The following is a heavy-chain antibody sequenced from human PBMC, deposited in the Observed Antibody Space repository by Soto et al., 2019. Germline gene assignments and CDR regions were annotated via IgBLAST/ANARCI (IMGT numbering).Heavy chain of an antibody. CDR1: GGSISSYY. V-gene: IGHV4-59*08. CDR2: IYFRGTT. CDR3: ARQRYCSSTSCYFQGGYYYYGMDV. D-gene: IGHD2-2*01. Sequence: SETLSLTCTVSGGSISSYYWSWIRQPPGKGLEWIGYIYFRGTTNYNPSLKSRVTMSADTSKNQFSLKLNSVTAADTAVYYCARQRYCSSTSCYFQGGYYYYGMDVWGQGTTVTVSS. J-gene: IGHJ6*02.